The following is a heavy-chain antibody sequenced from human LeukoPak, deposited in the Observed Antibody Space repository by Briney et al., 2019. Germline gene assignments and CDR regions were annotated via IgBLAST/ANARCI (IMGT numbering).Heavy chain of an antibody. D-gene: IGHD3-22*01. V-gene: IGHV4-39*07. Sequence: PSETLSLTCTVSGYSISSSSYYWGWIRQPPGKGLEWIGSIYYSGSTYYNPSLKSRVTISVDTSKNQFSLKISSLTAADTAVYCCARVAIPYDISPYYDGYMDVWGKGTTVTVSS. CDR1: GYSISSSSYY. CDR3: ARVAIPYDISPYYDGYMDV. J-gene: IGHJ6*03. CDR2: IYYSGST.